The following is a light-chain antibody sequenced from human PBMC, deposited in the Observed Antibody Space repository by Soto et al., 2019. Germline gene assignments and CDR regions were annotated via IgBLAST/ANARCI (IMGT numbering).Light chain of an antibody. Sequence: DIQMTQSPSSLSASVGDSVTITCRASQSVNIYLNWYQQKVGRTPKHLIYGGSNLQGGVPSRFNGIVSRTDFNLTIRSLQPADFATYYCRQSYTMPNTFGQGTKLEIK. CDR1: QSVNIY. J-gene: IGKJ2*01. V-gene: IGKV1-39*01. CDR2: GGS. CDR3: RQSYTMPNT.